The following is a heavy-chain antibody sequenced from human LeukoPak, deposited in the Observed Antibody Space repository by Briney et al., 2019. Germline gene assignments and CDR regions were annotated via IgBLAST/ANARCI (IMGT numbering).Heavy chain of an antibody. D-gene: IGHD6-19*01. Sequence: ASVKVSCKASGYTFTSYYMHWVRQAPGQGLEWMGIINPSGGSTSYAQKFQGRVTMTRDTSTSTVYMELSSLRSGDTAVYYCARSGGWPYYFDYWGQGTLVTVSS. CDR3: ARSGGWPYYFDY. CDR2: INPSGGST. V-gene: IGHV1-46*01. CDR1: GYTFTSYY. J-gene: IGHJ4*02.